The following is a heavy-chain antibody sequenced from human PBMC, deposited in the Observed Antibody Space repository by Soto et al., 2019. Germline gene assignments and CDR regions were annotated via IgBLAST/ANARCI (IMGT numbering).Heavy chain of an antibody. V-gene: IGHV5-51*01. CDR2: IYPGHSDT. CDR3: ARNRQRQYHYGMDV. D-gene: IGHD1-1*01. Sequence: GESLKISCQGSGYSFANYWIAWVRQMPGKGLEWVGVIYPGHSDTSYSPSLRGQVTISADKSISHVYLQWSSLKASDTAMYYCARNRQRQYHYGMDVWGQGTTVTVSS. J-gene: IGHJ6*02. CDR1: GYSFANYW.